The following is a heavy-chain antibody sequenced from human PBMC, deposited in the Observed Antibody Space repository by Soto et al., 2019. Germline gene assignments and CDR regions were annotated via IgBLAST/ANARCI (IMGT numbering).Heavy chain of an antibody. J-gene: IGHJ6*02. CDR1: GGSISTYY. V-gene: IGHV4-59*08. Sequence: NPSETLSLTCNVSGGSISTYYWSWIRQPPGKGLEWIGYIYYSGSTNYNPSLKSRVTMSVDTSKNQFSLNLNSVTAADTAVYYCARHDYYYYGMDVWGHGTTVTVSS. D-gene: IGHD3-16*01. CDR2: IYYSGST. CDR3: ARHDYYYYGMDV.